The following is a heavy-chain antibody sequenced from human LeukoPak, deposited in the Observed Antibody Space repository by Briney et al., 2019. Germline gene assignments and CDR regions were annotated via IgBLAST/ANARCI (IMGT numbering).Heavy chain of an antibody. Sequence: PSETLSLTCSVSHYSISSDCFWGWIRQPPGKGLEWIGSLHHSGSTYYNPSLKSRVTISVDTSKNQFSLKVTSVTAADTAVYYCARQNGVGLFSLPGGQGILVTVSS. CDR2: LHHSGST. J-gene: IGHJ4*02. CDR1: HYSISSDCF. D-gene: IGHD2-8*01. CDR3: ARQNGVGLFSLP. V-gene: IGHV4-38-2*01.